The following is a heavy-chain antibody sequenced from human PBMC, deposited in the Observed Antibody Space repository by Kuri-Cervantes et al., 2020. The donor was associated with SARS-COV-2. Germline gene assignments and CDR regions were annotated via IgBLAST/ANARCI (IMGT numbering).Heavy chain of an antibody. Sequence: SQTLSLTCAVSGGSISSGGYSWSWIRQPPGKGLEWIGEINHSGSTNYNPSLKSRVTISVDKSKNQFSLKLSSVTAADTAVYYCARVRDIVLMVYAIRGWFDPWGQGTLVTVSS. J-gene: IGHJ5*02. CDR2: INHSGST. V-gene: IGHV4-30-2*01. CDR3: ARVRDIVLMVYAIRGWFDP. D-gene: IGHD2-8*01. CDR1: GGSISSGGYS.